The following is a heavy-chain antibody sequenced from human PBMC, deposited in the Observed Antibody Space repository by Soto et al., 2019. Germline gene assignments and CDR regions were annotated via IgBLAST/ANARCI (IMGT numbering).Heavy chain of an antibody. CDR1: W. CDR3: ARVGWFGELFGWFDP. J-gene: IGHJ5*02. Sequence: WWRWVRQPPGKGLEWIGEIHHSGSTNYNPSLKSRVTISVDKSKNQFSLKLSSVTAADTAVYYCARVGWFGELFGWFDPWGQGTLVTVST. CDR2: IHHSGST. D-gene: IGHD3-10*01. V-gene: IGHV4-4*02.